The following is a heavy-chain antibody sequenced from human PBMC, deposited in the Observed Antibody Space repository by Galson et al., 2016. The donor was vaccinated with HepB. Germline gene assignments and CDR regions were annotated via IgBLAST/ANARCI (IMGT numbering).Heavy chain of an antibody. V-gene: IGHV4-59*11. CDR3: ARGRGRGGWLEY. Sequence: ETLSLTCTVSGDSISGHYWSWIRQPPGKGLEWIAYIYYTGRTSYNPSLRGRVTISIDTSRTRFSLKVTSVTAADTGVYYCARGRGRGGWLEYWGQGILVTVSA. CDR1: GDSISGHY. J-gene: IGHJ4*02. D-gene: IGHD3-10*01. CDR2: IYYTGRT.